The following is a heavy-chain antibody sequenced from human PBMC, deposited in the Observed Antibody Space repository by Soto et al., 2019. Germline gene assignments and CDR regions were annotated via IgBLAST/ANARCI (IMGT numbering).Heavy chain of an antibody. V-gene: IGHV3-30-3*01. CDR3: ARDEGIQLWLGLDY. CDR2: ISYDGSNK. CDR1: GFTFRSYA. Sequence: QVQLVESGGGVVQPGRSLRLSCAASGFTFRSYAMHWVRQAPVKGLEWVAVISYDGSNKYYADSVKGRFTISRDNSKNTLYLQMNSLRAEDTAVYYCARDEGIQLWLGLDYWGQGTLVTVSS. J-gene: IGHJ4*02. D-gene: IGHD5-18*01.